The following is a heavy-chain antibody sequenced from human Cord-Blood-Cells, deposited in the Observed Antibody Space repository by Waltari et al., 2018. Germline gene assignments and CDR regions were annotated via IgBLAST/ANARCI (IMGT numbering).Heavy chain of an antibody. J-gene: IGHJ6*02. CDR2: ISYDGSNK. D-gene: IGHD7-27*01. CDR3: AKDTNWGYYYYYGMDV. V-gene: IGHV3-30*18. Sequence: QVQLVESGGGVVQPGRSLRLSCAASGFTFSSYGLHWVRQSPGKGLEWVAVISYDGSNKYYADSVKGRFTISRDNSKNTLYLQMNSLRAEDTAVYYCAKDTNWGYYYYYGMDVWGQGTTVTVSS. CDR1: GFTFSSYG.